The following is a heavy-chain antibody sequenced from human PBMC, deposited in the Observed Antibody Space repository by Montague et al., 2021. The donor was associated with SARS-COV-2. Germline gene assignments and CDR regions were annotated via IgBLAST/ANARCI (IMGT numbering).Heavy chain of an antibody. Sequence: SETLSLTCTVSGGSISSSSYYWGWIRQPPGKGLEWIGSIYYSGSTYYNPSLKSRVTISEDTSKNQFSLKPSSVTAADTAVYYCAGQVTGRYFDWILYGMDVWGQGTTVTVSS. CDR1: GGSISSSSYY. CDR3: AGQVTGRYFDWILYGMDV. J-gene: IGHJ6*02. D-gene: IGHD3-9*01. V-gene: IGHV4-39*01. CDR2: IYYSGST.